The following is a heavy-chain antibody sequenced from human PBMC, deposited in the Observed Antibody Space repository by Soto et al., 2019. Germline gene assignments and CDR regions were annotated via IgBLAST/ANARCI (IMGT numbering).Heavy chain of an antibody. CDR1: GFTFSDYT. Sequence: EEQLVESGGKLVQPGGSLRLSCVASGFTFSDYTMSWVRQAPGKGLEWVSYISTSSKYKYYADSAKGRFTISRDNVKNSLYLQMNSLRDEDTAVYYCARDRTLRGVFWFDPWGQGTRVTVSS. V-gene: IGHV3-48*02. CDR3: ARDRTLRGVFWFDP. D-gene: IGHD3-10*01. J-gene: IGHJ5*02. CDR2: ISTSSKYK.